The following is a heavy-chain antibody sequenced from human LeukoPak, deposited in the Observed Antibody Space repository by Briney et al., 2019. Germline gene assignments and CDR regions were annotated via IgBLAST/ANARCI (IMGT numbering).Heavy chain of an antibody. CDR2: ISSSSSYI. Sequence: GGSLRLSCAASGFTFSSYSMNLVRQAPGKGLEWVSYISSSSSYIYYADSVKGRFTISRDNAKNSLYLQMNSLRAEDTAVYYCAREDIAARPVSEYWGQGTLVTVSS. D-gene: IGHD6-6*01. J-gene: IGHJ4*02. V-gene: IGHV3-21*01. CDR3: AREDIAARPVSEY. CDR1: GFTFSSYS.